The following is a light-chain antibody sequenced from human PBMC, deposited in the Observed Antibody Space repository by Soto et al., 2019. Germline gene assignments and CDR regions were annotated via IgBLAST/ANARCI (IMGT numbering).Light chain of an antibody. Sequence: QSVLTQPPSPSGSLGQSVTISCTGTSSDIGTYDYVSWYQQHPGRAPKLIIFEVSKRPSGVPDRFSGSKSGNTASLIVSGLQPDDEAEYHCTSYTGDDFTFVFGTGTKVTVL. J-gene: IGLJ1*01. CDR2: EVS. CDR1: SSDIGTYDY. CDR3: TSYTGDDFTFV. V-gene: IGLV2-8*01.